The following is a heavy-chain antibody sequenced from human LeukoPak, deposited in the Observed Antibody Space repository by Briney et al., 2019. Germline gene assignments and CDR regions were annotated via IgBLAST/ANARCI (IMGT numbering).Heavy chain of an antibody. CDR3: ARRLLPYYDFWSGYYSY. CDR2: IYYSGST. J-gene: IGHJ4*02. V-gene: IGHV4-39*07. D-gene: IGHD3-3*01. Sequence: SETLSLTCTVSGGSISSSSYYWGWIRQPPGKGLEWIGSIYYSGSTNYNPSLRGRVNISVDTSKNQFSLKLTSVTAADTAVYYCARRLLPYYDFWSGYYSYWGQGILVTVSS. CDR1: GGSISSSSYY.